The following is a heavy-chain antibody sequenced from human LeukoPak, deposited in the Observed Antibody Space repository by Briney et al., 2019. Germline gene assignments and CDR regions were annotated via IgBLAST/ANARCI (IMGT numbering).Heavy chain of an antibody. D-gene: IGHD3-10*01. CDR1: GGTFSSYA. CDR2: VIPIFCTG. V-gene: IGHV1-69*01. J-gene: IGHJ4*02. Sequence: SVKLSCKASGGTFSSYAISWVRQPPGQGLEGMGGVIPIFCTGNYAQKFQGRGTITADESTSTPYMELGRLRSEDTAVYHCARDADSTYYYGSGRPDWGQGTLVTVSS. CDR3: ARDADSTYYYGSGRPD.